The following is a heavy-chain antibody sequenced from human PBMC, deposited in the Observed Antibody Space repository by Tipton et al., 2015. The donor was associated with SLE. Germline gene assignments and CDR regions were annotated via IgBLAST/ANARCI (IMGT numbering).Heavy chain of an antibody. D-gene: IGHD3-10*01. V-gene: IGHV4-31*02. CDR1: GFTFSSYA. CDR2: IFYNGRT. J-gene: IGHJ4*02. CDR3: ARDRYYGSGRFDY. Sequence: LRLSCAASGFTFSSYAMSWVRQAPGKGLEWVGSIFYNGRTKYDPSLESRVSISVDTSKNQFSLKLTSVTAADTAVYYCARDRYYGSGRFDYWGQGILVTVSS.